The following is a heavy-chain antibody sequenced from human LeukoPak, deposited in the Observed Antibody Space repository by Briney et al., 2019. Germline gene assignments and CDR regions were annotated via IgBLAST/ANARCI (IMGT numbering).Heavy chain of an antibody. J-gene: IGHJ4*02. V-gene: IGHV3-23*01. D-gene: IGHD3-10*01. CDR1: GLTFNNYA. CDR3: ASSRD. CDR2: ASGSGGST. Sequence: GGSLRLSCAASGLTFNNYAMTWVRQAPGKGLEWVSGASGSGGSTYYADSVKGRFTISRDNSKNTLYLQMNSLRAEDTAVYHCASSRDWGQGTLVTVSS.